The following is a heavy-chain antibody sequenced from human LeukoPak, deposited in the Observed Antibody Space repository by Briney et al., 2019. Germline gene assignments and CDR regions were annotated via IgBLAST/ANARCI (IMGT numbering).Heavy chain of an antibody. J-gene: IGHJ4*02. CDR2: ISYDGSNK. D-gene: IGHD6-25*01. CDR3: AKVEAAAAGAFDY. V-gene: IGHV3-30*18. CDR1: GFTFSSYG. Sequence: QPGRSLRLSCAASGFTFSSYGMHWVRQAPGKGLEWVAVISYDGSNKYYADSVKGRFTISRDNSKNTLYLQMNSLRAEDTAVYYCAKVEAAAAGAFDYWGQGTLVTVSS.